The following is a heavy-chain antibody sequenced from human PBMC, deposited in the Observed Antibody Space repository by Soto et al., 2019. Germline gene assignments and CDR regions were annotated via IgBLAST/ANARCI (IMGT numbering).Heavy chain of an antibody. D-gene: IGHD6-19*01. V-gene: IGHV3-33*01. CDR1: GFTFSSYG. CDR3: AREAVAGTADAFDI. Sequence: QVQLVESGGGVVQPGRSLRLSCAASGFTFSSYGMHWVRQAPGKGLEWVAVIWYDGSNKYYADSVKGRFTISRDNSKNTLYLQMNSLRAEDTAVYYCAREAVAGTADAFDIWGQGTMVTVSS. J-gene: IGHJ3*02. CDR2: IWYDGSNK.